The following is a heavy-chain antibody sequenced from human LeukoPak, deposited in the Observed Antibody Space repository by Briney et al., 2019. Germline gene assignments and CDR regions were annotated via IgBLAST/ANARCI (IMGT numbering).Heavy chain of an antibody. J-gene: IGHJ4*02. V-gene: IGHV1-2*02. D-gene: IGHD3-10*01. Sequence: GASVKVSCKASGYTFTGYYMHWVRQAPGQGLEWMGWINPNSGGTNYAQKFQGRVTMTRDTSISTAYMELSRLRSDDTAVYYCARGPSYGSGSYNIYGIDYWGQGTLVTVSS. CDR1: GYTFTGYY. CDR3: ARGPSYGSGSYNIYGIDY. CDR2: INPNSGGT.